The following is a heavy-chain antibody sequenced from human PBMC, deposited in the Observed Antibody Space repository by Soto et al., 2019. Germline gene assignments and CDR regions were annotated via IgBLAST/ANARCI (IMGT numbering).Heavy chain of an antibody. CDR1: GATISSSRW. D-gene: IGHD2-2*01. CDR2: VYHSGSA. Sequence: QVQLQESGPGLVKPSETLSLTCDVSGATISSSRWWCWLRQPPGKGLEWIGEVYHSGSANYNPSLKSRVTMSTDKSKNQFSLRLSSVTAADTALYYCATVAVVPAALDPWGQGTLVTVSS. CDR3: ATVAVVPAALDP. J-gene: IGHJ5*02. V-gene: IGHV4-4*02.